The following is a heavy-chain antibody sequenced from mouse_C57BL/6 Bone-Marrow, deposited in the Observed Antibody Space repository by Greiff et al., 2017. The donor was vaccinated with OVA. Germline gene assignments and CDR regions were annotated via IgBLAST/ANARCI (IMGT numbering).Heavy chain of an antibody. Sequence: VQLQQPGAELVRPGTSVKLSCKASGYTFTSYWMHWVKQRPGQGLEWIGVIDPSDSYTNYNQKFKGKATLTVDTSSSTAYMQLSSLTSEDSAVYYYARRGDGSVYFDYWGQGTTLTVSS. CDR3: ARRGDGSVYFDY. J-gene: IGHJ2*01. V-gene: IGHV1-59*01. D-gene: IGHD1-1*01. CDR1: GYTFTSYW. CDR2: IDPSDSYT.